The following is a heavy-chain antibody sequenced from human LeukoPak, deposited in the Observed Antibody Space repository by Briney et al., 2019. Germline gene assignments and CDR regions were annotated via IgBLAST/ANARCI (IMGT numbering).Heavy chain of an antibody. CDR3: ARDHEYSSSSNWFDP. V-gene: IGHV4-59*01. CDR1: GASISSYY. Sequence: SETLSLTCTVSGASISSYYWSWIRQPPGKGLEWIGYIYYSGSTNYNPSLKSRVTISVDTSKNQFSLKLSSVTAADTAVYYCARDHEYSSSSNWFDPWGQGTLVTVSS. J-gene: IGHJ5*02. CDR2: IYYSGST. D-gene: IGHD6-6*01.